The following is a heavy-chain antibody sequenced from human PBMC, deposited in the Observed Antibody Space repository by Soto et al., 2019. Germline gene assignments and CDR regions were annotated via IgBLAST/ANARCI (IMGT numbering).Heavy chain of an antibody. Sequence: PSETLSVSCSVAGGSSGGGDDYWIWIRQPPGKGLEWIGYIYYSGSTYYNPSLKSRVTISVDTSKNQFSLKLSSVTAADTAVYYCARGQLAAGAYYYGMDVWGQGTTVTVSS. CDR2: IYYSGST. CDR3: ARGQLAAGAYYYGMDV. J-gene: IGHJ6*02. V-gene: IGHV4-30-4*01. D-gene: IGHD6-13*01. CDR1: GGSSGGGDDY.